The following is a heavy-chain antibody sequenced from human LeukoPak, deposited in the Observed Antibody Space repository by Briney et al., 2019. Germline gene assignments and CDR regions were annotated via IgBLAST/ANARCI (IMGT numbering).Heavy chain of an antibody. Sequence: SQTLSLTCTVSGGSISSGGYYWSWIRQPAGKGLEWIGRIYTSGSTNYNPSLKSRVTMSVDTSKNQFSLKLSSVTAADTAVYYCAREGSSSSPFDYWGQGTLVTVSS. D-gene: IGHD6-6*01. CDR1: GGSISSGGYY. CDR3: AREGSSSSPFDY. CDR2: IYTSGST. J-gene: IGHJ4*02. V-gene: IGHV4-61*02.